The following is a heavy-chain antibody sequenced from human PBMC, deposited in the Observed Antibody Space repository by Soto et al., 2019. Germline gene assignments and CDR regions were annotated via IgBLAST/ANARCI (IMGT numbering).Heavy chain of an antibody. J-gene: IGHJ5*02. CDR3: ARIPGP. CDR1: GGSISSGGYS. D-gene: IGHD2-21*01. V-gene: IGHV4-30-2*01. Sequence: SETLSLTCAVSGGSISSGGYSWSWIRQPPGKGLEWIGYIYHSGSAYYNPSLKSRVTISVDRSKNQFSLMLFSVTAADTAVYYCARIPGPWGQGTLVTVSS. CDR2: IYHSGSA.